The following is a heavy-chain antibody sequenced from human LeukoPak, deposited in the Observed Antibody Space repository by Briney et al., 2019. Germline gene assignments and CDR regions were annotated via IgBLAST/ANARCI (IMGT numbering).Heavy chain of an antibody. CDR1: GYSISSGYY. D-gene: IGHD2-8*01. V-gene: IGHV4-38-2*01. CDR2: IYHSGST. J-gene: IGHJ4*02. Sequence: PSETLSLTCAVSGYSISSGYYWGWIRQPPGKGREWIGSIYHSGSTYYNPSLKSRVTISVDTSKNQFSLKLGSLTAADPAVYYCARLLMVYERYFDYWGQGTLVTVSS. CDR3: ARLLMVYERYFDY.